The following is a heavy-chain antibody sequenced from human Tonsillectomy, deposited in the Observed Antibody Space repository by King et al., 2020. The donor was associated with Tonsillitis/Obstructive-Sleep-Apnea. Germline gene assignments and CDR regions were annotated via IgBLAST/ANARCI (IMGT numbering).Heavy chain of an antibody. CDR3: ARSGTNYYYYMDV. CDR2: ISAYNGNT. D-gene: IGHD1-26*01. J-gene: IGHJ6*03. V-gene: IGHV1-18*01. CDR1: GYTFSNYG. Sequence: VQLVESGAEVKKPGASVKVSCKASGYTFSNYGVSWVRQAPGQGLEWMGWISAYNGNTNYAQKFQGRITMTTDTSTSTAYMELRSLRSDDTAVYYCARSGTNYYYYMDVWGKGTTVTVSS.